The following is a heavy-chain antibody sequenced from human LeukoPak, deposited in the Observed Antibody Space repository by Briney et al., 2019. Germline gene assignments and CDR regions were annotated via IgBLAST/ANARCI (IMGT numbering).Heavy chain of an antibody. D-gene: IGHD5-18*01. CDR2: ISWNSGSI. J-gene: IGHJ4*02. Sequence: GGSLRLSCAASGFTFSSYSMNWVRQAPGKGLEWVSGISWNSGSIGYADSVKGRFTISRDNAKNSLYLQMNSLRAEDTALYYCARRGYSYNYYFDYWGQGTLVTVSS. CDR1: GFTFSSYS. V-gene: IGHV3-9*01. CDR3: ARRGYSYNYYFDY.